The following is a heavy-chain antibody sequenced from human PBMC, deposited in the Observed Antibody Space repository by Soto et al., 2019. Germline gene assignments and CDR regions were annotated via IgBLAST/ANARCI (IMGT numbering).Heavy chain of an antibody. CDR2: IYSGGST. D-gene: IGHD1-26*01. CDR3: AVSPQYSGSPRHYYYGMDV. Sequence: PGGSLRLSCAASGFTVSSNYMSWVRQAPGKGLEWVSVIYSGGSTYYADSVKGRFTISRDNSKNTLYLQMNSLRAEDTAVYYCAVSPQYSGSPRHYYYGMDVWGQGTTVTVSS. J-gene: IGHJ6*02. CDR1: GFTVSSNY. V-gene: IGHV3-53*01.